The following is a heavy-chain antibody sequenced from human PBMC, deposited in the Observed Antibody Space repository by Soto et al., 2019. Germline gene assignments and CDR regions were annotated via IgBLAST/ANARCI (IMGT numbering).Heavy chain of an antibody. CDR2: IDYSGST. CDR3: AREGYYATLDY. V-gene: IGHV4-59*01. Sequence: PSETLSLTCTVSGGSISTYYWNWVRQPPGKGLEWIGCIDYSGSTKYNPSLKSRVFISVDMTKNQVSLELSSVTAVDTAVYYCAREGYYATLDYWGQGALVTVSS. CDR1: GGSISTYY. D-gene: IGHD3-10*01. J-gene: IGHJ4*02.